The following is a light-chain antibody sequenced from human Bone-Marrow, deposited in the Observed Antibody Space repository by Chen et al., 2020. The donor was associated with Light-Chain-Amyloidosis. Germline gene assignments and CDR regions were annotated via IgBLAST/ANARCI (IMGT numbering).Light chain of an antibody. V-gene: IGLV1-47*01. CDR1: SSNIGINY. CDR3: AAWDGSLSGYV. J-gene: IGLJ1*01. Sequence: QSVLTQPPSASGTPGQRVTISCSGASSNIGINYVSWYQRFPGTAPKLLIHRNNQRPSGVHDRFSASKSGTSAFLAISGLRSEDEADYYCAAWDGSLSGYVCGTGTKVIVL. CDR2: RNN.